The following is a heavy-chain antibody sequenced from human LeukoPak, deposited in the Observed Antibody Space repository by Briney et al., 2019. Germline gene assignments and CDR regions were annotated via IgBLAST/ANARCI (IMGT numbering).Heavy chain of an antibody. Sequence: SVKVSCKASGFTFTSSAMQWVRQARGQRLEWIGWIVVGSGNTNYAQKFQERVTITRDMSTSTAYMELSSLRAEDTAVYYCVKDFGRSSNFFFDHWGQGTLVTVSS. J-gene: IGHJ4*02. CDR2: IVVGSGNT. CDR3: VKDFGRSSNFFFDH. V-gene: IGHV1-58*02. D-gene: IGHD3/OR15-3a*01. CDR1: GFTFTSSA.